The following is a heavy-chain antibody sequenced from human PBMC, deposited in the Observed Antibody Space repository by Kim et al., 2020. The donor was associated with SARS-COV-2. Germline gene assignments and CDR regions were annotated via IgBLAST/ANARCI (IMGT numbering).Heavy chain of an antibody. D-gene: IGHD3-3*01. CDR2: GCST. Sequence: GCSTYYADSVKGRFTISRDNSKNTLYLQMNSLRAEDTAVYYCARFANFDYWGQGTLVTVSS. CDR3: ARFANFDY. V-gene: IGHV3-23*01. J-gene: IGHJ4*02.